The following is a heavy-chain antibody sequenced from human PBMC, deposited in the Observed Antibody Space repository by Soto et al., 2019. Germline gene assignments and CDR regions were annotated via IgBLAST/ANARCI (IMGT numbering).Heavy chain of an antibody. CDR3: ARVGLGLFGMDV. Sequence: EVQLVESGGGLVQPGGSLRVSCAASGFTFSSYSINWVRQAPGKGLEWVSHISGSSTIYYADSVKGRFTISRDNAKNSLYLQMNSLRDEDTAVYYCARVGLGLFGMDVWGQGTTVTVSS. V-gene: IGHV3-48*02. D-gene: IGHD3-16*01. CDR1: GFTFSSYS. CDR2: ISGSSTI. J-gene: IGHJ6*02.